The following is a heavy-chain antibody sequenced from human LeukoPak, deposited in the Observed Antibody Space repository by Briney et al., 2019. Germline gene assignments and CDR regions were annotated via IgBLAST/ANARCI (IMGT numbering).Heavy chain of an antibody. CDR1: GYTFTGYY. Sequence: GASVKVSCKASGYTFTGYYMHWVRQAPGQGLEWMGRINPNSGGTNYAQKFQGRVTMTRDTSISTAYMELSRLRSDDTAVYYCARRCKTGTTLGELDYWGQGTLVTVSS. CDR3: ARRCKTGTTLGELDY. V-gene: IGHV1-2*06. CDR2: INPNSGGT. D-gene: IGHD1-1*01. J-gene: IGHJ4*02.